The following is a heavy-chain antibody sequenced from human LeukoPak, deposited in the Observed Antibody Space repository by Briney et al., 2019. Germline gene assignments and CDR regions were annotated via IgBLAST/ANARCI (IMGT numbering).Heavy chain of an antibody. Sequence: ASVKVSCKASGYTFTGYYMHWVRQAPGQGLEWMGWINPNSGGTNYAQKFQGRVTMTRDTSISTAHMELSRLRSDDTDVYYCARDPEVYDYIWGSYRHTDYWGQGTLVTVSS. CDR1: GYTFTGYY. CDR3: ARDPEVYDYIWGSYRHTDY. D-gene: IGHD3-16*02. V-gene: IGHV1-2*02. CDR2: INPNSGGT. J-gene: IGHJ4*02.